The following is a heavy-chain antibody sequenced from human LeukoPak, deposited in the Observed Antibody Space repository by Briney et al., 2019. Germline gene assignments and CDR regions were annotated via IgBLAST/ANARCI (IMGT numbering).Heavy chain of an antibody. CDR2: IYHGGTS. Sequence: SETLSLTCVVSGYSISSGHFWAWIRQPPGKGLEWIGNIYHGGTSYSNPSLKSRVTMSVDTSKNQFSVKLTSVTAADTAVYYCARGLRPPYGGMDVWGQGATVTVSS. V-gene: IGHV4-38-2*01. CDR1: GYSISSGHF. CDR3: ARGLRPPYGGMDV. D-gene: IGHD4-17*01. J-gene: IGHJ6*02.